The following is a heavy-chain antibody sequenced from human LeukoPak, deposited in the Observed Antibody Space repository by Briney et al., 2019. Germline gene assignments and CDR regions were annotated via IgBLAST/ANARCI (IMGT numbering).Heavy chain of an antibody. D-gene: IGHD3-3*01. V-gene: IGHV3-23*01. Sequence: PGGSLRLSCAASGFTFSSYAMSWVRQAPGKGLEWVSAISGSGGSTYYADSVKGRFTISRDNSKNTLHLQMNSLRAEDTAVYYCAKPDYDFWSGYYTRPYYGMDVWGQGTTVTVSS. CDR1: GFTFSSYA. CDR3: AKPDYDFWSGYYTRPYYGMDV. CDR2: ISGSGGST. J-gene: IGHJ6*02.